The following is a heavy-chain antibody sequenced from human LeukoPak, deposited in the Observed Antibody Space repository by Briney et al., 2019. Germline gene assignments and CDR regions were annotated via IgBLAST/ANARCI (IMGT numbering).Heavy chain of an antibody. D-gene: IGHD6-19*01. CDR2: IYYSGST. CDR3: ARQQWLVEYYFDY. V-gene: IGHV4-59*01. CDR1: GGSISSYY. J-gene: IGHJ4*02. Sequence: PSETLSLTCTVSGGSISSYYWSWIRQPPGQGLEWIGYIYYSGSTNYNPSLKSRVTISVDTSKNQFSLKLSSVTAADTAVYYCARQQWLVEYYFDYWGQGTLVTVSS.